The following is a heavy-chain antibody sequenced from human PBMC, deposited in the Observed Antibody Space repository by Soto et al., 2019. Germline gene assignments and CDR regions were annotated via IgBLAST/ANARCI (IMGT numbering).Heavy chain of an antibody. CDR2: FDPEDGET. J-gene: IGHJ4*02. Sequence: ASLKVSCKFSGYTLTELSIHWVRQAPGKGLEWMGGFDPEDGETIYARKFQGRVTMTEDTSTDTAYMELSSLRSEDTAVYYCATFGYSSGWYDFDYWGQGTLVTVSS. D-gene: IGHD6-19*01. CDR1: GYTLTELS. V-gene: IGHV1-24*01. CDR3: ATFGYSSGWYDFDY.